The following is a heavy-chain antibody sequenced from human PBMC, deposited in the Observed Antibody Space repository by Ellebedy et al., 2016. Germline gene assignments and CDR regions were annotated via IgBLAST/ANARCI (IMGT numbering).Heavy chain of an antibody. J-gene: IGHJ1*01. Sequence: ASVKVSXXASGYTFTGYYMHWVRQAPGQGLEWMGWINPNSGGTNYAQKFQGRVTMTRDTSISTAYMELSRLRSDDTAVYYCARATGSYLLYFQHWGQGTLVTVSS. D-gene: IGHD1-26*01. CDR1: GYTFTGYY. CDR3: ARATGSYLLYFQH. CDR2: INPNSGGT. V-gene: IGHV1-2*02.